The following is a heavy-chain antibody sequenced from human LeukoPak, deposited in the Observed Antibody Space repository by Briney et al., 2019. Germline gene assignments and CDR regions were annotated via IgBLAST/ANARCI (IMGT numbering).Heavy chain of an antibody. V-gene: IGHV3-43D*03. CDR3: AKDGLSWGYFDY. D-gene: IGHD7-27*01. CDR2: ISWDGGST. J-gene: IGHJ4*02. Sequence: GGSLRLSCAASGFTFDDYAMHWVRQAPGKGLEWVSLISWDGGSTYYADSVKGRFTISRDDSKNSLYLQMNSLRAEDTALYYCAKDGLSWGYFDYWGQGTLVTVSS. CDR1: GFTFDDYA.